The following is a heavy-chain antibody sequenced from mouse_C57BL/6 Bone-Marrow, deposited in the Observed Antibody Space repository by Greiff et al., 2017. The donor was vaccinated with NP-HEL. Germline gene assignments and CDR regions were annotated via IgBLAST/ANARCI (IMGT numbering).Heavy chain of an antibody. D-gene: IGHD1-1*01. CDR2: IHPNSGST. V-gene: IGHV1-64*01. CDR3: ASYYGSSNAMDY. CDR1: GYTFTSYW. J-gene: IGHJ4*01. Sequence: QVQLQQPGAELVKPGASVKLSCKASGYTFTSYWMHWVKQRPGQGLEWIGMIHPNSGSTNYNEKFKSKATLTVDKSSSTAYMQLSSLTSEDAAVYYCASYYGSSNAMDYWGQGTSVTVSS.